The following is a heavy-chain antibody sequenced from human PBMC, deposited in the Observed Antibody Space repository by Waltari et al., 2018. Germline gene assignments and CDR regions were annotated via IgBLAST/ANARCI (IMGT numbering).Heavy chain of an antibody. J-gene: IGHJ6*02. CDR3: ARVQIQLWSNYYYYYGMDV. V-gene: IGHV3-7*01. D-gene: IGHD5-18*01. CDR1: GFTFSSYW. CDR2: IKQDGSEK. Sequence: EVQLVESGGGLVQPGGSLRLSCSASGFTFSSYWMSWVRQAPGEGVANIKQDGSEKYYVDSVKGRFTISRDNAKNSLYLQMNSLRAEDTAVYYCARVQIQLWSNYYYYYGMDVWGQGTTVTVSS.